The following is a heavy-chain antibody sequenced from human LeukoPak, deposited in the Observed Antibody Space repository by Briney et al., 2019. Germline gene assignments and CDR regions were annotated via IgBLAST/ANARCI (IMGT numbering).Heavy chain of an antibody. CDR1: GYSLTNYW. V-gene: IGHV5-51*01. CDR3: ARQDSSRYDY. Sequence: GESLKISCQASGYSLTNYWIGWVRQMPGKGLEWMGIIYPGDSDTRYSPSFQGQVTISADKSITTAYLQWSSLKASDTAIYYCARQDSSRYDYWGQGTLVTVSS. J-gene: IGHJ4*02. D-gene: IGHD3-22*01. CDR2: IYPGDSDT.